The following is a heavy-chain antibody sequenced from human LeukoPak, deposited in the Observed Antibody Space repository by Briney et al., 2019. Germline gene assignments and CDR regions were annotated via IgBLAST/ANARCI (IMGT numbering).Heavy chain of an antibody. CDR1: GGSISNYY. Sequence: SETLSLTCTVSGGSISNYYWSWIRQSPGKGLEWIGYIYYSGSTNYNPSLKSRVTISVDTSKNQFSLKLSSVTAADTAVYYCARDRGGYCDSSPGSAFDIWGQGTMVTVSS. CDR3: ARDRGGYCDSSPGSAFDI. V-gene: IGHV4-59*01. J-gene: IGHJ3*02. CDR2: IYYSGST. D-gene: IGHD3-22*01.